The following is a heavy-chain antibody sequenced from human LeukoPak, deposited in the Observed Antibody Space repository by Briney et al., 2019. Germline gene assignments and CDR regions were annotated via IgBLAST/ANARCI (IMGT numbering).Heavy chain of an antibody. CDR1: GGSFSGYY. CDR3: ARHRYSSAWGDYYYYYMDV. CDR2: INHSGST. V-gene: IGHV4-34*01. D-gene: IGHD6-25*01. J-gene: IGHJ6*03. Sequence: SETLSLTCAVYGGSFSGYYWSWIRQPPGKGLEWIGEINHSGSTNYNPSLKSRVTISVDTSKNQFSLKPSSVTAADTAVYYCARHRYSSAWGDYYYYYMDVWGKGTTVTVSS.